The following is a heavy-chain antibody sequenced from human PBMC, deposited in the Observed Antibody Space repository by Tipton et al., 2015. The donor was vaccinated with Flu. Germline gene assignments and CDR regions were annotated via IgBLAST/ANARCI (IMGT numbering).Heavy chain of an antibody. J-gene: IGHJ4*02. V-gene: IGHV3-7*01. CDR2: IKQDGSEK. CDR1: GFTFNNYW. Sequence: GSLRLSCAASGFTFNNYWMSWVRQAPGKGLEWVANIKQDGSEKYYVDSVKGRFTISRDNAKNSLYLEMNSLRAEDTAVYYCSKSLDYWGQGTLVTVSS. CDR3: SKSLDY.